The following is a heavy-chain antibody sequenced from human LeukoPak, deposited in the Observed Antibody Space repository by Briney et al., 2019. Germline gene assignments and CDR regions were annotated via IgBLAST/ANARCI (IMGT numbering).Heavy chain of an antibody. V-gene: IGHV3-43*02. D-gene: IGHD3-9*01. CDR1: GFTFDDYA. CDR3: AKDGTYLDWLLSSVAPGGMDV. CDR2: ISGDGGST. Sequence: GGSLRLSCAASGFTFDDYAMHWVRQAPGKGLEWVSLISGDGGSTYYADSVKGRFTISRDNSKNSLYLQMNSLRTEDTALYYCAKDGTYLDWLLSSVAPGGMDVWGQGTTVTVSS. J-gene: IGHJ6*02.